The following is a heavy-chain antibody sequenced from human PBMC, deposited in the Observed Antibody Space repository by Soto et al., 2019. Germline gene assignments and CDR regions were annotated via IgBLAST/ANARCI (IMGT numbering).Heavy chain of an antibody. CDR1: GFTFSSYE. D-gene: IGHD2-2*01. Sequence: PGGSLRLSCAASGFTFSSYEMNWVRQAPGKGLEWVSYISSSGSTIYYADSVKGRSTISRDNAKNSLYLQMNSLRAEDTAVYYCARAQSPVYCSSTSCPNWFDPWGQGTLVTVSS. CDR3: ARAQSPVYCSSTSCPNWFDP. V-gene: IGHV3-48*03. CDR2: ISSSGSTI. J-gene: IGHJ5*02.